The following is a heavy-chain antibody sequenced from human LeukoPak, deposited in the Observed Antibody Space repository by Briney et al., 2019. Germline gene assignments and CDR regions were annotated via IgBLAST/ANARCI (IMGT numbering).Heavy chain of an antibody. CDR3: ASNYDILTGPEYFQH. CDR1: GGSFSGYY. V-gene: IGHV4-34*01. CDR2: INHSGST. D-gene: IGHD3-9*01. Sequence: SSETLSLTCAVYGGSFSGYYWSWIRQPPGKGLEWIGEINHSGSTNYNPSLKSRVTISVDTSKNQFSLKLSSVTAADTAVYYCASNYDILTGPEYFQHWGQGTLVTVSS. J-gene: IGHJ1*01.